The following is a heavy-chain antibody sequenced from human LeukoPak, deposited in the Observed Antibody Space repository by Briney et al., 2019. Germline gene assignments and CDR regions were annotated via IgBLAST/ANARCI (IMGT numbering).Heavy chain of an antibody. J-gene: IGHJ6*02. CDR2: ISSSGSTI. V-gene: IGHV3-48*03. CDR1: GFTFRSCE. D-gene: IGHD6-19*01. CDR3: ARDLVSSGWYGGSDYYYYSIDV. Sequence: GGSLRLSCAASGFTFRSCEMKWVRQAPGKGLEWVSYISSSGSTIYYADSVKGRFTISRDNAKNSLYLQMNSLRAEDTAVYYCARDLVSSGWYGGSDYYYYSIDVWGQGTTVTVSS.